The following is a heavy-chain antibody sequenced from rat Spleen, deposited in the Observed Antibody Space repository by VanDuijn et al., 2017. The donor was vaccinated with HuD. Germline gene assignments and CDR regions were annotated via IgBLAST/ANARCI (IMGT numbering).Heavy chain of an antibody. CDR2: ITSTGRSS. J-gene: IGHJ2*01. CDR3: TTYDDGYFEY. D-gene: IGHD1-12*01. CDR1: GFTFKNYW. V-gene: IGHV5-31*01. Sequence: EVQLVESGGGLVQPGRSLQLSCVASGFTFKNYWLTWIRQAPGKGLEWVASITSTGRSSYYPDSVRGRFTVSRDNAKSVLYLQMNSLRSEDTATYYCTTYDDGYFEYWGQGVMVTVSS.